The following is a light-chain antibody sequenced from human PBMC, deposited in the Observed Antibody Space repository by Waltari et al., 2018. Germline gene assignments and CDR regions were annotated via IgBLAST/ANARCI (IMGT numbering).Light chain of an antibody. CDR1: QSVRNY. V-gene: IGKV3-11*01. Sequence: DIVLTQSPATLSLSPGESATLSCRASQSVRNYLAWYQQKPGQAPRLLLYGVSNRATGIPARFSGSGSGTDFTLTISSLEPEDFAVYYCQQRSSWPLTFGGGTKVEIK. J-gene: IGKJ4*01. CDR2: GVS. CDR3: QQRSSWPLT.